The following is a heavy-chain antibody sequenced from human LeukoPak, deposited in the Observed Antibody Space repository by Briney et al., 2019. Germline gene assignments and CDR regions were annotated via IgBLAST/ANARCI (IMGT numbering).Heavy chain of an antibody. D-gene: IGHD2-2*01. CDR3: ARHALGYCSSTSCSFFDY. CDR1: GGSISSSSYY. CDR2: IYYSGST. J-gene: IGHJ4*02. V-gene: IGHV4-39*01. Sequence: SETLSLTCTVSGGSISSSSYYWGCIRQPPGKGLEWIGSIYYSGSTYYNPSLKSRVTISVDTSKNQFSLKLSSVTAADTAVYYCARHALGYCSSTSCSFFDYWGQGTLVTVSS.